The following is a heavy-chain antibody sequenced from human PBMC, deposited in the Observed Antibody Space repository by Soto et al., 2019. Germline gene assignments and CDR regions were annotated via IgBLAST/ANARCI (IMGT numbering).Heavy chain of an antibody. J-gene: IGHJ4*02. CDR3: AQGADWNFDY. D-gene: IGHD1-1*01. CDR2: INAGNGNT. CDR1: GYTFTSYA. V-gene: IGHV1-3*01. Sequence: QVQLVQSGAEVKKPGASVKVSCKASGYTFTSYAMHWVRQAPGQRLEWMGWINAGNGNTKYSQKFQGRVTITRDTSASTAYMELSRLGSEDTAVYYCAQGADWNFDYWGQGTLVTVSS.